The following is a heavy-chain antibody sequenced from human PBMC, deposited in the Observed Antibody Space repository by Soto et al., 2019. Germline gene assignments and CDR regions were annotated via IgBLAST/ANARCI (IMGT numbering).Heavy chain of an antibody. CDR2: ISADKGKT. CDR1: GYTFTSYG. Sequence: QVQLVQSGAEVKKPGASVKVSCKASGYTFTSYGISWVRQAPGQGLEWMGWISADKGKTNYAQKFQGRVTMTTVTSTNTAYMELRSLRSDDTAVYYCARDPHGDYDFAYWGQGTLVTVSS. V-gene: IGHV1-18*01. J-gene: IGHJ4*02. CDR3: ARDPHGDYDFAY. D-gene: IGHD4-17*01.